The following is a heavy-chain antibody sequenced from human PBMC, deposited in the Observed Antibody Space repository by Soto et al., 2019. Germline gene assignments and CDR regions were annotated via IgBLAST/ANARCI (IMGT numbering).Heavy chain of an antibody. V-gene: IGHV1-69*01. Sequence: QVQLVQSGAEVKKPGSSVKVSCKAPGGTFSSYAISWVRQAPGQGLEWMGGIIPIFGTANYAQKFQGRVTITADESTSTAYMELSSLRSEDTAVYYCASTRLNYYYGSGSTYYYYDGMDVRGQGTTVTVSS. CDR1: GGTFSSYA. J-gene: IGHJ6*02. CDR2: IIPIFGTA. D-gene: IGHD3-10*01. CDR3: ASTRLNYYYGSGSTYYYYDGMDV.